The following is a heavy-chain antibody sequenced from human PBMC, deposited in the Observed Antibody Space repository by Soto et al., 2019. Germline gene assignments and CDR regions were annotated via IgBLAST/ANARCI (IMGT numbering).Heavy chain of an antibody. Sequence: QVQLQESGPGLVKPSETLSLTCTVSGGSISSYYWTWIRQPPGKGLEWIGFMYNSGSTHYNPSLKSRVTKSQDTPKNPFPLNLRSVTAADTAVYYCASMGYHYGSGSYPLDYWGQGTRVTVSS. CDR1: GGSISSYY. V-gene: IGHV4-59*08. CDR3: ASMGYHYGSGSYPLDY. J-gene: IGHJ4*02. CDR2: MYNSGST. D-gene: IGHD3-10*01.